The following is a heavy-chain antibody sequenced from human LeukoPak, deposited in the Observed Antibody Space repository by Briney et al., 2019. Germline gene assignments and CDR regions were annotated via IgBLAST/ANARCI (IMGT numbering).Heavy chain of an antibody. Sequence: GGSLRLSCAASGFTFSSYWMSWVRQAPGKGLEWVANIKQDGSEKYYVDSVKGRFTISRDNAKNSLYLQMNSLRAEDTAVYYCARDFVVGAGAFPNWFDPWGQGTLVTVSS. CDR2: IKQDGSEK. CDR1: GFTFSSYW. D-gene: IGHD2-15*01. J-gene: IGHJ5*02. CDR3: ARDFVVGAGAFPNWFDP. V-gene: IGHV3-7*01.